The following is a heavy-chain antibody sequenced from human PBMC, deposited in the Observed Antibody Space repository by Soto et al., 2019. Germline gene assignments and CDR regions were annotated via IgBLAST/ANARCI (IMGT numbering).Heavy chain of an antibody. J-gene: IGHJ4*01. D-gene: IGHD6-6*01. Sequence: SETLSLTCTVSGGSVSSSDHYWTWIRQPPGKGLEWIGYIYYSGSTNYNPSLRSRVTISVDTSKNQFSLNLNSVTAADTAVYYCARFAALAPDYYFDYWGHGTLVTVSS. CDR3: ARFAALAPDYYFDY. V-gene: IGHV4-61*08. CDR1: GGSVSSSDHY. CDR2: IYYSGST.